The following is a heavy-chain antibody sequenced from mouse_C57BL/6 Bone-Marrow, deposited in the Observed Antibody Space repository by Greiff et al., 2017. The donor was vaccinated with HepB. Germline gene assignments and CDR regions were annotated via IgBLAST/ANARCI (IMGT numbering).Heavy chain of an antibody. J-gene: IGHJ4*01. CDR3: ARTSRGDYAMDY. Sequence: QVHVKQSGAELARPGASVKLSCKASGYTFTSYGISWVKQRTGQGLEWIGEIYPRSGNTYYNEKFKGKATLTADKSSSTAYMELRSLTSEDSAVYFCARTSRGDYAMDYWGQGTSVTVSS. CDR1: GYTFTSYG. V-gene: IGHV1-81*01. D-gene: IGHD2-13*01. CDR2: IYPRSGNT.